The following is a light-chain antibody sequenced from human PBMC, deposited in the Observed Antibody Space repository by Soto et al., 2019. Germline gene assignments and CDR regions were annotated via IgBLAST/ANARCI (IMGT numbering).Light chain of an antibody. V-gene: IGKV1-5*03. CDR1: QSISRW. CDR2: KAS. CDR3: QQYNSFPDT. J-gene: IGKJ2*01. Sequence: DIPMTQSPSTLSASVGDRVTITCRASQSISRWVAWYQQKPAQAPQLLIYKASTLESGAPSRFSASGSGTEFTLTLTSLQRDDFATYYFQQYNSFPDTCGRGTQLEIK.